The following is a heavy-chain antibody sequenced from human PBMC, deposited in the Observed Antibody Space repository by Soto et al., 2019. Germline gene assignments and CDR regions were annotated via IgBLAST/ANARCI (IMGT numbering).Heavy chain of an antibody. CDR3: ARRYGSAIDY. J-gene: IGHJ4*02. CDR2: IYYSGST. D-gene: IGHD1-26*01. Sequence: QVQLQESGPGLVKLSETLSLTCTVSGGTISSWYWSWIRQPPGKGLEWIGYIYYSGSTNCNPSLKDRVTISVDTSKNQFSLKLSSVTAADTAVYYCARRYGSAIDYWGQGTLGTVSS. V-gene: IGHV4-59*08. CDR1: GGTISSWY.